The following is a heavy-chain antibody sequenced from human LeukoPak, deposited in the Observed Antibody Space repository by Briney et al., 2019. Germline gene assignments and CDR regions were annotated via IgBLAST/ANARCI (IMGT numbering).Heavy chain of an antibody. Sequence: SGTLSLTCAVYGGSFSGYYWSWIRQPPGKGLEWIGEIDHGGGTNYDASLKSRVTISVDTSKNQFSLRLTSVTAADTAVYYCARAAYGEEQWYFDLWGRGTLVTVSS. CDR1: GGSFSGYY. D-gene: IGHD4-17*01. CDR2: IDHGGGT. CDR3: ARAAYGEEQWYFDL. V-gene: IGHV4-34*01. J-gene: IGHJ2*01.